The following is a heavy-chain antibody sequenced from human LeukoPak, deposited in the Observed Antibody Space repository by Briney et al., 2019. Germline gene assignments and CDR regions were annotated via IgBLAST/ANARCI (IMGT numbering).Heavy chain of an antibody. Sequence: GSLRLSCAASGFTVSSNYMSWVRQAPGKGLEWVSVIYSGGSTYYADSVKGRFTISRDNSKNTLYLQMDSLRAEDTAVYYCARVVVAALDYWGQGTLVTVSS. CDR3: ARVVVAALDY. D-gene: IGHD2-15*01. V-gene: IGHV3-53*01. CDR2: IYSGGST. J-gene: IGHJ4*02. CDR1: GFTVSSNY.